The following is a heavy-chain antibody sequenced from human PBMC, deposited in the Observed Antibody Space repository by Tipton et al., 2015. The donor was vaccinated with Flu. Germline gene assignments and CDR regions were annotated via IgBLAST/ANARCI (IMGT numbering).Heavy chain of an antibody. D-gene: IGHD2/OR15-2a*01. V-gene: IGHV3-30*04. CDR2: ISYDGSHT. Sequence: SLRLSCAASGFVFDSYAMHWLRQAPGKGLEWLAVISYDGSHTYYPDSLKGRFTISRDYARRSVSLLMNSLGADDTAVYYCARDPFLGTGDAFDVWGQGTVVIVSS. CDR1: GFVFDSYA. J-gene: IGHJ3*01. CDR3: ARDPFLGTGDAFDV.